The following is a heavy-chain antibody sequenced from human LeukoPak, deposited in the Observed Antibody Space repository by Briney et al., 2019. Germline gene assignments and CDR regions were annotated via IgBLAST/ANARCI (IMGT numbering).Heavy chain of an antibody. D-gene: IGHD3-10*01. J-gene: IGHJ3*02. CDR2: IIPIFGTA. CDR1: GGTFSSYA. CDR3: ARDRVTMVRGVTYDAFDI. Sequence: SVKVSCKASGGTFSSYAISWVRQAPGQGLEWMGGIIPIFGTANYAQKFQGRVTITADESTSTAYMELSSLRSEDTAVYYCARDRVTMVRGVTYDAFDIWGQGTMVTASS. V-gene: IGHV1-69*13.